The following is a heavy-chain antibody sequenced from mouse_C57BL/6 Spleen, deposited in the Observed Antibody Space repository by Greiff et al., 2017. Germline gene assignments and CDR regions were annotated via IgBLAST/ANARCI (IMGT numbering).Heavy chain of an antibody. Sequence: EVNVVESGGGLVKPGGSLKLSCAATGFTFSDYGMHWVRQAPEKGLEWVAYISSGSSTIYYADTVKGRFTIARDNAKNTLFLQLTSLGSEDTAMYYCARPSNDEDAMDYWGQGTSVTVSS. J-gene: IGHJ4*01. CDR1: GFTFSDYG. CDR3: ARPSNDEDAMDY. D-gene: IGHD2-12*01. V-gene: IGHV5-17*01. CDR2: ISSGSSTI.